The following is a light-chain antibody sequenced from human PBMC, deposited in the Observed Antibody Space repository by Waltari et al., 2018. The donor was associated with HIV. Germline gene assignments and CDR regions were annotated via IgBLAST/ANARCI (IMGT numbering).Light chain of an antibody. Sequence: VTISCSGSISNIGSNTVNWYQQLPGTAPKLLIYTTNQRPSGVPDRFSGSKSGASASLAISGLQSDDEADYYCATWDDSLNGPVFGGGTKLTVL. CDR1: ISNIGSNT. CDR2: TTN. CDR3: ATWDDSLNGPV. J-gene: IGLJ3*02. V-gene: IGLV1-44*01.